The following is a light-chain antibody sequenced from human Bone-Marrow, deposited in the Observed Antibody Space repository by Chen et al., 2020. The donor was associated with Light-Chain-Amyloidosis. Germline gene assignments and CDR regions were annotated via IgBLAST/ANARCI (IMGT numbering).Light chain of an antibody. CDR3: QSADSSGTYEVI. CDR2: RDT. V-gene: IGLV3-25*03. Sequence: SYELTQPPSVSVSPGQTARITCSGDDLPTKYAYWYQQKPGQAPVLVIHRDTERPSGISERFSGSSSGTTATLNISGVQAEDEADYHCQSADSSGTYEVIFGGETKLTVL. J-gene: IGLJ2*01. CDR1: DLPTKY.